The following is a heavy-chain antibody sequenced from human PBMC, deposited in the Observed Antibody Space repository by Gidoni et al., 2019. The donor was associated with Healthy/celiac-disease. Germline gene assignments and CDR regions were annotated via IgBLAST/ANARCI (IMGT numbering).Heavy chain of an antibody. CDR1: GYTFTRYY. CDR2: INPSGGST. V-gene: IGHV1-46*03. Sequence: QVQLVQSGAEVKKPGASVKVSCKASGYTFTRYYMHWVRQAPGQGLEWMGIINPSGGSTSYAQKFQGRVTMTRDTSTSTVYMELSSLRSEDTAVYYCARGEWLRGTDYYYGMDVRGKGTTVTVSS. D-gene: IGHD5-12*01. J-gene: IGHJ6*04. CDR3: ARGEWLRGTDYYYGMDV.